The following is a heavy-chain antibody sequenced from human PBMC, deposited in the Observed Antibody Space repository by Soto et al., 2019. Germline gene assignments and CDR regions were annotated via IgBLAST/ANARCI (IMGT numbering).Heavy chain of an antibody. CDR1: GDSISRGFYY. D-gene: IGHD2-2*01. Sequence: SETLSLTCTVSGDSISRGFYYWSWIRQHPGKGLEWIGNIYHTGSTDFNPSLKSRLTMSVDTSKNQFSLRLTSVTAADTAIYYCRSSTSCYDESCVDVWGQGTMVTV. CDR2: IYHTGST. CDR3: RSSTSCYDESCVDV. J-gene: IGHJ6*02. V-gene: IGHV4-31*03.